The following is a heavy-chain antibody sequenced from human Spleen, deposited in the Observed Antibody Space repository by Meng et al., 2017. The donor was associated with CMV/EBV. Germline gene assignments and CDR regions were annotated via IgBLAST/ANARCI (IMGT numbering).Heavy chain of an antibody. J-gene: IGHJ4*02. CDR1: IRSYS. CDR3: ARGRAVYTKDHDSSAPVFDY. Sequence: IRSYSSSWIRQPPGKGLEWIGYIYLSGSTHFSPSLKSRLTMSLDRSKNHFSLNLRSVTAADTAVYFCARGRAVYTKDHDSSAPVFDYWGQGVLVTVSS. V-gene: IGHV4-30-2*01. CDR2: IYLSGST. D-gene: IGHD3-22*01.